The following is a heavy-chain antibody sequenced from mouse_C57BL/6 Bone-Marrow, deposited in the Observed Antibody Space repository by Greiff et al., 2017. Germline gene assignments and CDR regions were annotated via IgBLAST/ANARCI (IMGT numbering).Heavy chain of an antibody. J-gene: IGHJ4*01. D-gene: IGHD2-4*01. CDR1: EYEFPSYD. Sequence: EVNVLESGGGLVQPGASVKLSCESYEYEFPSYDMSWVRKTPGQRLELVGAINPDGGSTNYPETMERRFIISIDNSKKTQYLQLSSLTSEDTALYYCAWKGLRRYAMDYWGQGTSVTVSS. CDR3: AWKGLRRYAMDY. V-gene: IGHV5-2*01. CDR2: INPDGGST.